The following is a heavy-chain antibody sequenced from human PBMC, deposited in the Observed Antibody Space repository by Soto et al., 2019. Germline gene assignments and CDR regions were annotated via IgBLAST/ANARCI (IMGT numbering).Heavy chain of an antibody. V-gene: IGHV4-34*01. D-gene: IGHD3-10*01. CDR3: ARGLGVRGVIIRVIYYYGMDV. Sequence: SETLSLTCAVYGGSFSGYYWSWIRQPPGKGLEWIGEINHSGSTNYSPSLKSRVTISVDTSKNQFSLKLSSVAAADTAVYYCARGLGVRGVIIRVIYYYGMDVWGQGTTVTVYS. CDR1: GGSFSGYY. J-gene: IGHJ6*02. CDR2: INHSGST.